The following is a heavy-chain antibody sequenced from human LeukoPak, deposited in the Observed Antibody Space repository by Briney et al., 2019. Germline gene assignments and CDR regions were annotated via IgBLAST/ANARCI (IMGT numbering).Heavy chain of an antibody. CDR1: GYTFSGYY. Sequence: ASVKVSCKASGYTFSGYYMHWVRQAPGQELEWMGWINPNSGGTNYAQKFQGRVTMTRDTSISTAYMELSRLRSDDTAVYYCARGIHGLPYYGVVSYFDYWGQGTLVTVSS. V-gene: IGHV1-2*02. J-gene: IGHJ4*02. CDR3: ARGIHGLPYYGVVSYFDY. CDR2: INPNSGGT. D-gene: IGHD1-26*01.